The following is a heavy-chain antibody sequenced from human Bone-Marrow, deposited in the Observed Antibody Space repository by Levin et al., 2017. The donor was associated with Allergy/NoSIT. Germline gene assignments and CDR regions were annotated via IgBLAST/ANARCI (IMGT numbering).Heavy chain of an antibody. D-gene: IGHD5-12*01. CDR1: GGSFGDDY. CDR3: AKGMSGYYNWFDP. J-gene: IGHJ5*02. V-gene: IGHV4-34*01. Sequence: SETLSLTCTVFGGSFGDDYWSWIRQPPGKGLEWIGEINQSGGTNYHPSLRSRVTISVDTSKNQFSLNLTSVTAADTAVYYCAKGMSGYYNWFDPWGQGTLVTVSS. CDR2: INQSGGT.